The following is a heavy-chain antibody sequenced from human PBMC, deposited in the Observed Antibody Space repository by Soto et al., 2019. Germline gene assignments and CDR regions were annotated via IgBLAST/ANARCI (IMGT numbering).Heavy chain of an antibody. D-gene: IGHD3-9*01. J-gene: IGHJ6*02. CDR1: GGSISSGGYY. CDR2: IYYSGST. CDR3: ARSEPYYDILTGYPRGRYYYGMDV. V-gene: IGHV4-31*03. Sequence: LSLTCTVSGGSISSGGYYWSWIRQHPGKGLEWIGYIYYSGSTYYNPSLKSRVTISVDTSKNQFSLKLSSVTAADTAVYYCARSEPYYDILTGYPRGRYYYGMDVWGQGTTVTVSS.